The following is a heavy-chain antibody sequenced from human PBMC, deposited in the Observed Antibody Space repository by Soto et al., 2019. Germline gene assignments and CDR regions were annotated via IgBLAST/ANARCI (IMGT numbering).Heavy chain of an antibody. CDR2: INGYNGNT. D-gene: IGHD3-10*01. V-gene: IGHV1-18*01. Sequence: ASVKVSCKASGYTFTTYGISWVRQAPGQGLEWMGWINGYNGNTDYPQKLQGRVTMTTDTSTSTAYMELRSLRSDDTAVYYCARDISSTMVRFYYYGMDVWGQGTTVTVSS. CDR3: ARDISSTMVRFYYYGMDV. CDR1: GYTFTTYG. J-gene: IGHJ6*02.